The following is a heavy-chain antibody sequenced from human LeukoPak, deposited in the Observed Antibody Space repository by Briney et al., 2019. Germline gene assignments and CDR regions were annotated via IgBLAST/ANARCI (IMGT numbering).Heavy chain of an antibody. D-gene: IGHD3-22*01. CDR2: IYYSGST. J-gene: IGHJ3*02. CDR1: GGSISSGDYY. Sequence: SQTLSLTRTVSGGSISSGDYYWSWIRQPPGKGLEWIGYIYYSGSTYYNPSLKSRVTISVDTSKNQFSLKLSSVTAADTAVYDCARVSPMIVVVITRAHDAFDIWGQGTMVTVSS. CDR3: ARVSPMIVVVITRAHDAFDI. V-gene: IGHV4-30-4*01.